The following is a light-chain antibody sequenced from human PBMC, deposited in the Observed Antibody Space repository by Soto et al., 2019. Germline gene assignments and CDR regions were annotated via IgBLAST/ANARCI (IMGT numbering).Light chain of an antibody. CDR2: GAS. CDR3: QQYGSSPLYT. V-gene: IGKV3-20*01. J-gene: IGKJ2*01. Sequence: EIVLTQSPGTLSLSPGERATLSCRASQSVSSSYLACYQQKPGQAPRLLIYGASSRATGIPDRFSGSGSGTDFTLTINRLEPEDFAVYYWQQYGSSPLYTFGQGTKLEIK. CDR1: QSVSSSY.